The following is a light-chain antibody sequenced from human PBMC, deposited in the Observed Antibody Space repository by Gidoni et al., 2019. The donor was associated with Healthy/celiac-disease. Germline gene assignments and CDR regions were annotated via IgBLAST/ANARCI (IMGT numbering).Light chain of an antibody. J-gene: IGLJ1*01. V-gene: IGLV2-14*03. CDR3: SAYTSSSTLVV. Sequence: QSALTQPASVSRSPGQSITISCTGTSSDVVGYNYASWYQQHPGKAPTLMIYDVSKRPSGVSNRFSGSKSGNTASLTISGLQAEDEADYYCSAYTSSSTLVVFGTGTKVTVL. CDR1: SSDVVGYNY. CDR2: DVS.